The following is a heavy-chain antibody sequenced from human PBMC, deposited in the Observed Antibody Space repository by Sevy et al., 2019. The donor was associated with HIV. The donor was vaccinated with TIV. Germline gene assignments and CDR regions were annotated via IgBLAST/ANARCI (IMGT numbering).Heavy chain of an antibody. V-gene: IGHV3-53*01. CDR3: ARLNKDNWFDP. CDR2: IYSGGST. CDR1: GFTVIYNY. J-gene: IGHJ5*02. Sequence: GGSLRLSCAASGFTVIYNYMSWVRQAPGKGLEWVSVIYSGGSTYYADSVKGRFTISRDNSKNTLFLQMDSLRVEDTAVYYCARLNKDNWFDPWGQGTLVTVSS.